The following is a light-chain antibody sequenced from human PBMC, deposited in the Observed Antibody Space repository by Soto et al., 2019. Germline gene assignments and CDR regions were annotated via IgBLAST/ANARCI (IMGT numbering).Light chain of an antibody. Sequence: EIVMTQSPATLSVSPGERATLSCRASQSVSSNLAWYQQKPGQAPRLLIYGASTRATGIPARFNGSGSGTEFTLTISSLQSDDSAVYYCQQYNNLPWTFGQGTKVDIK. CDR3: QQYNNLPWT. J-gene: IGKJ1*01. CDR1: QSVSSN. CDR2: GAS. V-gene: IGKV3-15*01.